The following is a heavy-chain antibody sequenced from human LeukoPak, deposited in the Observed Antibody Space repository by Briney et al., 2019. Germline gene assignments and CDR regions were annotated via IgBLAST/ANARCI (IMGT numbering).Heavy chain of an antibody. CDR1: GYTFTGYY. CDR2: INPNSGGT. J-gene: IGHJ4*02. CDR3: ARYSSSWFAFDY. Sequence: ASVKVSCKASGYTFTGYYMHWVRQAPGQGLEWMGWINPNSGGTNYAQKFQGRVTMTRDTSISTAYMELSRLRSDDTAVYYCARYSSSWFAFDYWGRGTLVTVSS. D-gene: IGHD6-13*01. V-gene: IGHV1-2*02.